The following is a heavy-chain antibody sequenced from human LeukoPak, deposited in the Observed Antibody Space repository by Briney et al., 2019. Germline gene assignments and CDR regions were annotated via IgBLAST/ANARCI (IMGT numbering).Heavy chain of an antibody. D-gene: IGHD3-3*01. Sequence: PGRSLRLSCAASGFTFSSYAMHWVRQAPGKGLEWVAVISYDGSNKYYADSVKGRFTISRDNSKNTLYLQMNSLRAEDTAVYYCARDLGRTYYDFWSGSSWFDPWGQGTLVTVSS. CDR3: ARDLGRTYYDFWSGSSWFDP. CDR2: ISYDGSNK. V-gene: IGHV3-30-3*01. CDR1: GFTFSSYA. J-gene: IGHJ5*02.